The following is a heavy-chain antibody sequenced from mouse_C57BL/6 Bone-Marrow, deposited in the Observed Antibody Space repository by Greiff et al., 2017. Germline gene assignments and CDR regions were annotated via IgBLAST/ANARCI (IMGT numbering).Heavy chain of an antibody. J-gene: IGHJ4*01. CDR2: IDPNSGGT. D-gene: IGHD2-5*01. CDR1: GYTFTSYW. V-gene: IGHV1-72*01. CDR3: STRSNYDLYAMDY. Sequence: VKLVESGAELVKPGASVKLSCKASGYTFTSYWMHWVKQRPGRGLEWIGRIDPNSGGTKYNEKFKSKVTLTGDKPSRTAYMQLSSLTSEDSAANYCSTRSNYDLYAMDYWGQGTSVTVSS.